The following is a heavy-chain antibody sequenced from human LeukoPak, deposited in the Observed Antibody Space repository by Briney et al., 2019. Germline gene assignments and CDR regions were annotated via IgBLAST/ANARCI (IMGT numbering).Heavy chain of an antibody. CDR1: GGSISSYY. V-gene: IGHV4-59*01. J-gene: IGHJ4*02. Sequence: SETLSLTCSVSGGSISSYYWSWIRQPPGKGLEWIGYISYSGNTNYNPSLKSRATISVDTSKNQFSLKLSSVTAADTVVYYCATRSTGVAATFDSWGQGALVTVSS. CDR2: ISYSGNT. D-gene: IGHD2-15*01. CDR3: ATRSTGVAATFDS.